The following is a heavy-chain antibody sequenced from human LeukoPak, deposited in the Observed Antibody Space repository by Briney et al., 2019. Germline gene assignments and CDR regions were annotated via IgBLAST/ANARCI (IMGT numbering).Heavy chain of an antibody. Sequence: SETLSLTCAVSGYSISSGYYWGWIRQPPGKGLEWIGSIYHSGSTYYNPSLKSRVTISVDTSKNQFSLKLSSVTAADTAVYYCVRLISGSSGYYHYYYYYYYMDVWGKGTTVTVSS. J-gene: IGHJ6*03. CDR1: GYSISSGYY. D-gene: IGHD3-22*01. CDR2: IYHSGST. V-gene: IGHV4-38-2*01. CDR3: VRLISGSSGYYHYYYYYYYMDV.